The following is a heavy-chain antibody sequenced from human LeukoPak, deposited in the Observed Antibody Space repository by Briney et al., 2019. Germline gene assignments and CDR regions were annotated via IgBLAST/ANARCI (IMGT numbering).Heavy chain of an antibody. D-gene: IGHD3-10*01. J-gene: IGHJ4*02. V-gene: IGHV3-30*03. CDR3: ATGPSPPSGSYYDY. Sequence: GGSLRLSCAGSGFIFSSYSMNWVRQAPGKGLEWVAVISYDGSNKYYADSVKGRFTISRDNSKNTLYLQMNSLRSEDTAVYYCATGPSPPSGSYYDYWGQGTLVTVSS. CDR2: ISYDGSNK. CDR1: GFIFSSYS.